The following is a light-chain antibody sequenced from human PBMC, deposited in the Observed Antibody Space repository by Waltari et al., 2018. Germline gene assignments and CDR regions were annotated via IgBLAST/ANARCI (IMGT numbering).Light chain of an antibody. Sequence: HSVLYNSHDKNFLAWYQQKPGQPPRLLIYWSSIRESGVADRFSGSGSGTDFTLTISSLQAEDVAVYYCQQYYRSRTFGQGTKVEIK. J-gene: IGKJ1*01. CDR2: WSS. CDR3: QQYYRSRT. CDR1: HSVLYNSHDKNF. V-gene: IGKV4-1*01.